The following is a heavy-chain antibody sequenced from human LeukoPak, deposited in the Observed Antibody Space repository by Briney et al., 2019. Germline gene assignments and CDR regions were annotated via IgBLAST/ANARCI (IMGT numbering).Heavy chain of an antibody. CDR2: IYYSGST. CDR3: ATVRFGHGVY. D-gene: IGHD3-10*01. Sequence: SETLSLTCTVSGDSISRSIYYWGWIRQPPGKGLEWIGSIYYSGSTFFNPSLESRATISVDTSKNQFSLRLTSVTAADTAVYSCATVRFGHGVYWGQGTLVTVSS. J-gene: IGHJ4*02. V-gene: IGHV4-39*01. CDR1: GDSISRSIYY.